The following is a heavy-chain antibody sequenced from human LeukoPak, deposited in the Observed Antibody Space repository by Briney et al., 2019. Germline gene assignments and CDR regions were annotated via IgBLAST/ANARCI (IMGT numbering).Heavy chain of an antibody. Sequence: GGSLRLSCAASGFTFNSYALSWVRQAPGKGPEWVSVLYSGGSTYYADSMKGRFTISRDSSKNTLYLQMNSLRAEDTAVYYCARRGYYYDSSGYYYDYFDYWGQGTLVTVSS. J-gene: IGHJ4*02. D-gene: IGHD3-22*01. CDR3: ARRGYYYDSSGYYYDYFDY. CDR1: GFTFNSYA. CDR2: LYSGGST. V-gene: IGHV3-53*01.